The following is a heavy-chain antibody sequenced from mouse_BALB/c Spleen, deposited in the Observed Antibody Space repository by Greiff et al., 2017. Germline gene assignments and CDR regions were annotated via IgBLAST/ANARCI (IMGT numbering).Heavy chain of an antibody. CDR3: ARDKEGWFAY. V-gene: IGHV2-9*02. CDR1: GFSLTSYG. CDR2: IWAGGST. Sequence: VKLQESGPGLVAPSQSLSITCTVSGFSLTSYGVHWVRQPPGKGLEWLGVIWAGGSTNYNSALMSRLSISKDNSKSQVFLKMNSLQTDDTAMYYCARDKEGWFAYWGQGTLVTVSA. J-gene: IGHJ3*01.